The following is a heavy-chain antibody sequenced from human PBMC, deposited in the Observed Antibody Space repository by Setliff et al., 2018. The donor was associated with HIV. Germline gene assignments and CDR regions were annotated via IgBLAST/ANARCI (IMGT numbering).Heavy chain of an antibody. CDR2: FNPNSGGT. Sequence: ASVKVSCKASGYTFTNYGITWVRQAPGQGLEWMGRFNPNSGGTNYAQKFQGRVTMTSDTSINTAYMELISLRSGDTAVYYCARDIGLSNWGQGTLVTVSS. J-gene: IGHJ4*02. CDR1: GYTFTNYG. CDR3: ARDIGLSN. V-gene: IGHV1-2*06. D-gene: IGHD2-21*02.